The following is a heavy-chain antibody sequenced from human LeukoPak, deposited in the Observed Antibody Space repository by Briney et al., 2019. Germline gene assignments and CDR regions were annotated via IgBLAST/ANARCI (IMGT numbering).Heavy chain of an antibody. V-gene: IGHV4-34*01. CDR2: INHSGST. J-gene: IGHJ5*02. CDR3: ARVRSRARITIFGVARNWFDP. D-gene: IGHD3-3*01. Sequence: SETLSLTCAVYGGSFSGYYWSWIRQPPGKGLEWIGEINHSGSTNYNPSLKSRVTISVDTSKNHVSLKLSSVTAANTAVYYCARVRSRARITIFGVARNWFDPWGQGTLVTVSS. CDR1: GGSFSGYY.